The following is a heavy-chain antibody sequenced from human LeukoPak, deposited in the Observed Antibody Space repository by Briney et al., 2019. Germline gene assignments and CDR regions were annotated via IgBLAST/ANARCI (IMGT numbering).Heavy chain of an antibody. Sequence: ASVKVSCKAAGCAFTSYAMHWVRQAPGQRLEWMGRINAGNGNTKYSQKFQGRVTITRDTSASTAYMELSSLRYEDTAVYYCARVSSSWYGPYYFGYWGQRTLVTLSS. CDR2: INAGNGNT. J-gene: IGHJ4*02. CDR1: GCAFTSYA. V-gene: IGHV1-3*01. CDR3: ARVSSSWYGPYYFGY. D-gene: IGHD6-13*01.